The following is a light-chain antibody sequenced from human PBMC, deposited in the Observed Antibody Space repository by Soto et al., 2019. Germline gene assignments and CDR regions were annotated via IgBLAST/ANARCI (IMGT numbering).Light chain of an antibody. CDR1: QSVSRNF. CDR3: QQYGSAPGT. CDR2: GAS. J-gene: IGKJ2*02. Sequence: EIVLTQSPGTLSLSPGERATLSCRASQSVSRNFLAWYQQKPGQAPKLLISGASSRATGIPDRFSGSGSGTAFTLNIRRLAPEDFALYSCQQYGSAPGTFGQGTKLEIK. V-gene: IGKV3-20*01.